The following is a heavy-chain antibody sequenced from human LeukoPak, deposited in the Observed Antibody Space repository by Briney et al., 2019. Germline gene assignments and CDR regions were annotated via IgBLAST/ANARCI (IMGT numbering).Heavy chain of an antibody. V-gene: IGHV3-74*01. CDR2: ISSDGSST. CDR3: ARDNGNLGLFDY. J-gene: IGHJ4*02. D-gene: IGHD7-27*01. CDR1: GFTFSTFW. Sequence: GGSLRLSCAASGFTFSTFWIHWVRQAPGKGLVWVSRISSDGSSTSYADSVKGRFTISRDNAKNTLYLQMNSLRAEDKAVYYCARDNGNLGLFDYWGQGTLVTVSS.